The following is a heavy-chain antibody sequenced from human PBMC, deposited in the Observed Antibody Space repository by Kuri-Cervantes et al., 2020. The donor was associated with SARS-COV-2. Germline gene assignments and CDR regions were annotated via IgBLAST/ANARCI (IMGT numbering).Heavy chain of an antibody. D-gene: IGHD3-3*01. V-gene: IGHV3-30*02. CDR3: ARALTIFGVVIAYNWFDP. Sequence: GGSLRLSCAASGFTFSSYGMHWVRQAPGKGLEWVAFIRYDGSNKYYADSVKGRFTIPSDNSKNTLYLQMNSLRAEDTAVYYCARALTIFGVVIAYNWFDPWGQGTLVTVSS. CDR1: GFTFSSYG. CDR2: IRYDGSNK. J-gene: IGHJ5*02.